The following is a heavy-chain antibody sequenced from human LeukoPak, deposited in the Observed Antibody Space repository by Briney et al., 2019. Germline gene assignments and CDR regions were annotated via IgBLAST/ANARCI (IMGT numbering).Heavy chain of an antibody. CDR2: IYYSGST. CDR3: ARQAPAATYGMDV. CDR1: GGSISSYY. V-gene: IGHV4-59*08. D-gene: IGHD2-2*01. Sequence: SETLSLTCTVSGGSISSYYWSWIRQPPGKGLEWIGYIYYSGSTNYNPSLKSRVTISVDTSKSQFSLKLSSVTAADTAVYYCARQAPAATYGMDVWGQGTTVTVSS. J-gene: IGHJ6*02.